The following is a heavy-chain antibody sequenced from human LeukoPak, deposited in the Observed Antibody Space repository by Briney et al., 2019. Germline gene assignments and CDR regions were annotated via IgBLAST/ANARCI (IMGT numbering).Heavy chain of an antibody. CDR1: GFIFSSYA. CDR3: ARTIYYYESTSYFSDAFDV. Sequence: GGSLRLSCAASGFIFSSYAMSWVRQAPGKGLEWVSAISGSGGSTYYADSVKGRFTISRNDAKNSLYMEMDSLRAEDTAVYYCARTIYYYESTSYFSDAFDVWGQGTMVTVSS. CDR2: ISGSGGST. D-gene: IGHD3-22*01. V-gene: IGHV3-23*01. J-gene: IGHJ3*01.